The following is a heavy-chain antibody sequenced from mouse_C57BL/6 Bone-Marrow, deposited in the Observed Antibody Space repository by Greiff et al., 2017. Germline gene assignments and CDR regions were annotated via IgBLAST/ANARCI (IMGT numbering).Heavy chain of an antibody. J-gene: IGHJ1*03. CDR3: ARRYYGSTLYWYFDV. Sequence: VQLQQSGAELVRPGASVKLSCTASGFNIKDDYMHWVKQRPEQGLEWIGWIDPENGDTEYASKFQGKATITADTSSNTAYLQLSSLTSEDTAIYYCARRYYGSTLYWYFDVWGTGTTVTVSS. V-gene: IGHV14-4*01. CDR2: IDPENGDT. CDR1: GFNIKDDY. D-gene: IGHD1-1*01.